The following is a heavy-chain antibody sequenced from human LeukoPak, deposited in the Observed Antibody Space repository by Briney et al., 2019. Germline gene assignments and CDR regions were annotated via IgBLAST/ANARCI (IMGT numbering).Heavy chain of an antibody. CDR1: GFTFSTYA. CDR2: ISGGGGST. D-gene: IGHD6-13*01. Sequence: GGSLRLSCAASGFTFSTYAMSWVRQAPGKGLEWVSGISGGGGSTYYADSVKGRLTISRDKSKNTLYLQMNSLRGEDTAVYYCAKGTIAAAGTGEDWGQGTLVTVSS. V-gene: IGHV3-23*01. CDR3: AKGTIAAAGTGED. J-gene: IGHJ4*02.